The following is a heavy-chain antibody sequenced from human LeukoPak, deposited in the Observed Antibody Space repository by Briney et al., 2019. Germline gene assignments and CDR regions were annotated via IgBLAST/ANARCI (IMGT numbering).Heavy chain of an antibody. CDR2: IYYSGST. J-gene: IGHJ4*02. CDR1: GGSISSYY. V-gene: IGHV4-59*08. Sequence: SETLSLTCTVSGGSISSYYWSWIRQPPGKGLEWIGYIYYSGSTNYNPSLKSRVTISVDTSKNQFSLKLSSVTAADTAVYYCARHKGGSNFDYWGQGTLVTVSS. D-gene: IGHD1-26*01. CDR3: ARHKGGSNFDY.